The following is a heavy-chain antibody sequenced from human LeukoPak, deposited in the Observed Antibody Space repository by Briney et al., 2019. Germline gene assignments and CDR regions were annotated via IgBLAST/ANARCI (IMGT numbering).Heavy chain of an antibody. CDR1: GFTFSGSA. CDR3: TRHSDTVTTRYYYYYYGMDV. Sequence: GGSLRLSCAASGFTFSGSAMHWVRQASGKGLEWVGRIRGKANSYATAYAASVKGRFTISRDDSKNTAYLQMNSLKTEDTAVYYCTRHSDTVTTRYYYYYYGMDVWGQGTTVTVSS. D-gene: IGHD4-17*01. J-gene: IGHJ6*02. CDR2: IRGKANSYAT. V-gene: IGHV3-73*01.